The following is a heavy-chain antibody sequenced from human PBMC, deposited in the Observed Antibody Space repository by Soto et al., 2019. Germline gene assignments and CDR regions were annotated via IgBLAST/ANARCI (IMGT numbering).Heavy chain of an antibody. V-gene: IGHV1-69*06. CDR1: GGTFSSYA. Sequence: ASVKVSCKASGGTFSSYAISWVRQAPGQGLEWMGGIIPIFGTANYAQKFQGRVTITADKSTSTAYMELSSLRSEDTAVYYCANSGNSAYYYYRMDVWGQGTTVPVSS. J-gene: IGHJ6*02. CDR3: ANSGNSAYYYYRMDV. D-gene: IGHD6-19*01. CDR2: IIPIFGTA.